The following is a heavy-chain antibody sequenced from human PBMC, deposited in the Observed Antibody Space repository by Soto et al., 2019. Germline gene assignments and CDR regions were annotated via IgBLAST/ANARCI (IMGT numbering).Heavy chain of an antibody. CDR1: GGTFSSYA. CDR3: ARDGGRDYYDSSGYYYG. Sequence: GASVKVSCKASGGTFSSYAISWVRQAPGQGLEWMGGIIPIFGTANYAQRFQGRVTITADESTSTAYMELSSLRSEDTAVYYCARDGGRDYYDSSGYYYGWGQGTLVTVSS. CDR2: IIPIFGTA. J-gene: IGHJ4*02. V-gene: IGHV1-69*13. D-gene: IGHD3-22*01.